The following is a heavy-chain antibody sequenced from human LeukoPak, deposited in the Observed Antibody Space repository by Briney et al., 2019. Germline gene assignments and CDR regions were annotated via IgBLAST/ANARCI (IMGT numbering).Heavy chain of an antibody. V-gene: IGHV3-7*01. J-gene: IGHJ3*02. CDR2: IKEDGSET. Sequence: GGSLRLSCTASGFIFKKYWMNWVRQVPGKGLECLANIKEDGSETYYADSVKGRFTISRDNSKNTLYLQMNSLRAEDTAVYYCARESQGDAFDIWGQGTMVTVSS. CDR1: GFIFKKYW. CDR3: ARESQGDAFDI.